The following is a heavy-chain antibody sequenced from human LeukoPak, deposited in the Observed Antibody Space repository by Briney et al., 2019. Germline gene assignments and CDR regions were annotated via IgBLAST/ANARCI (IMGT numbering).Heavy chain of an antibody. J-gene: IGHJ4*02. CDR2: IWYDGSNK. CDR3: ARDHRAADYYFDY. D-gene: IGHD6-13*01. V-gene: IGHV3-33*01. CDR1: GFTFSSYG. Sequence: PAGSLRLSCAASGFTFSSYGMHWVRQAPGKGLEWVAVIWYDGSNKYYADSVKGRFTISRDNSKNTLYLQMNSLRAEDTAVYYCARDHRAADYYFDYWGQGTLVTVSS.